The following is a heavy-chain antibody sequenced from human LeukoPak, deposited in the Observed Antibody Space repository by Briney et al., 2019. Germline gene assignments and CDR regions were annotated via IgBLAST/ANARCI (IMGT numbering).Heavy chain of an antibody. CDR3: ARPPTNNYYYYYYMDV. Sequence: PGGSLRLSCAASGFTFSSYSMNWVRQAPGKGLEWVSSISSSSSYIYYADSVKGRFTISRDNAKNSLYLQMNSLRAEDTAVYCCARPPTNNYYYYYYMDVWGKGTTVTVSS. D-gene: IGHD1-1*01. J-gene: IGHJ6*03. CDR1: GFTFSSYS. V-gene: IGHV3-21*01. CDR2: ISSSSSYI.